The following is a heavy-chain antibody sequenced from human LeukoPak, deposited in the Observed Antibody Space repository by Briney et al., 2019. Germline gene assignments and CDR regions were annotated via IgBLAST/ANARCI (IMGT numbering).Heavy chain of an antibody. CDR1: GFTFNKHH. D-gene: IGHD2-15*01. CDR3: ARADCSGGTCRFDF. V-gene: IGHV3-21*01. CDR2: ISSSGSYI. J-gene: IGHJ4*02. Sequence: GGSLRLSCAASGFTFNKHHMNWVRQAPGKGLEWVASISSSGSYISYADSVKGRFTISRSNAFNALYVQMNSLRADDTAVYFCARADCSGGTCRFDFWGQGALVTVSS.